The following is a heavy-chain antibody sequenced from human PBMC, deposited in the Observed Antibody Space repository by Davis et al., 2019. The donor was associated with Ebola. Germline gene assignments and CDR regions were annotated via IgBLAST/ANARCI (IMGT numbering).Heavy chain of an antibody. V-gene: IGHV3-74*01. D-gene: IGHD6-19*01. Sequence: GESLKISCAASGFTFSNYWMHWVRQAPGKGLVWVSRINSDGSSTSYADSVKGRFTISRDNAKNSLYLQMNSLRAEDTAVYYCARDVLGLYGMDLWGQGTTVTVSS. CDR3: ARDVLGLYGMDL. J-gene: IGHJ6*02. CDR2: INSDGSST. CDR1: GFTFSNYW.